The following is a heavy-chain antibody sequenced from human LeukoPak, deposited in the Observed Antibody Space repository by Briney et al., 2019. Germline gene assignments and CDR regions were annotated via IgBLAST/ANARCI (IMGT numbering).Heavy chain of an antibody. CDR2: ISGSGGST. CDR1: GFTFSSYA. CDR3: AKATVLMMYESKVYYYYMDV. V-gene: IGHV3-23*01. Sequence: GGSLRLSCAASGFTFSSYAMSWVRQAPGKGLEWVSAISGSGGSTYYADSVKGRFTISRDNSKNTLYLQMNSLRAEDTAVYYCAKATVLMMYESKVYYYYMDVWGKGTTVTVSS. D-gene: IGHD2-8*01. J-gene: IGHJ6*03.